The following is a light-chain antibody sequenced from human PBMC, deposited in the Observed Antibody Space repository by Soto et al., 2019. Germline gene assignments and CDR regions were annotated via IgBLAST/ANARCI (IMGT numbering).Light chain of an antibody. V-gene: IGKV3-20*01. CDR1: QSVSNNY. CDR3: QQYGSSGT. J-gene: IGKJ1*01. Sequence: EIVLTQSPCTLSLSPGERDTLYCRASQSVSNNYLAWYQQKPGQAPRLLIYGASNRATGIPDRFSGSGSGTDFTLTISRLEPEDFAVYYCQQYGSSGTFGQGTKVDIK. CDR2: GAS.